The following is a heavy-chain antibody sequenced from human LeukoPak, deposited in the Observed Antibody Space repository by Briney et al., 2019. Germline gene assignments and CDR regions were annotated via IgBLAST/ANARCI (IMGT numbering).Heavy chain of an antibody. CDR2: ISSTSSTI. J-gene: IGHJ4*02. Sequence: GGSLRLSCATSGFNFFNYNMDWVRQAPGKGLEWISHISSTSSTIKYADSVKGRFTISRDNAKNSLHLQMNSLRAEDTAVYYCARPRSGGTWFFDYWGQGTLVTVSS. CDR1: GFNFFNYN. V-gene: IGHV3-48*04. CDR3: ARPRSGGTWFFDY. D-gene: IGHD2-15*01.